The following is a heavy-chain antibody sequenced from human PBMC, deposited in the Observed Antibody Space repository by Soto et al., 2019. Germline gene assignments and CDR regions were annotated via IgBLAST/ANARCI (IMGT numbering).Heavy chain of an antibody. D-gene: IGHD3-22*01. J-gene: IGHJ4*02. CDR2: IYYSGST. CDR3: AREHYYDSSGYWAY. V-gene: IGHV4-30-4*01. CDR1: GGSISSSNYY. Sequence: SETLSLTCTVSGGSISSSNYYWSWIRQPPGKGLEWIGYIYYSGSTYYNPSLKSRVTISVDTSKNQFSLKLSSVTAADTAVYYCAREHYYDSSGYWAYWGQGTLVTVSS.